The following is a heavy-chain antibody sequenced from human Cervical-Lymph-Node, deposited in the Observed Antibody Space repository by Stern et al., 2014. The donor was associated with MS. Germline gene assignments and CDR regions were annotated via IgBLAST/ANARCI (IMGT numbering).Heavy chain of an antibody. CDR2: ISHSGVT. V-gene: IGHV4-31*03. CDR1: GVSIKTFGYY. J-gene: IGHJ4*02. CDR3: MRGDY. Sequence: QVQLQESGPGLVPPSETLSLSCTVSGVSIKTFGYYWSWVRQSPGKGVEWIGFISHSGVTFYNESLKSRLTISQDTSTNQFSVRLTSVTAADTAVYFCMRGDYWGRGILVTVSS.